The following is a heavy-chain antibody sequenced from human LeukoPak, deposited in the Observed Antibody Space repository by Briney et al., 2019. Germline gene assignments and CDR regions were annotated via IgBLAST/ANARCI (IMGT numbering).Heavy chain of an antibody. J-gene: IGHJ1*01. CDR1: GLTFSSYA. D-gene: IGHD6-19*01. CDR2: ISGSGGST. CDR3: AKDRAAVAGTSEYFQH. V-gene: IGHV3-23*01. Sequence: GASLRLSCAASGLTFSSYAMSWVRQAPGKGLEWVSAISGSGGSTYYADSVKGRFTISRDNSKNTLYLQMNSLRAEDTAVYYCAKDRAAVAGTSEYFQHWGQGTLVTVSS.